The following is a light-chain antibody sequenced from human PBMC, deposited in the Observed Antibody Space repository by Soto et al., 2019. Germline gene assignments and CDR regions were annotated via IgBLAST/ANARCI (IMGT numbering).Light chain of an antibody. CDR1: QNIRNW. CDR2: AAS. V-gene: IGKV1-5*01. Sequence: DIQMPSSPSHLPASVCEGGTITCRSMQNIRNWLAWYQQKPGKAPNPLIYAASSLQSGVPSRFSGRESGTEFTLAISNLQPDDSATYYCQQYKTMYTFGQGTRLEIK. CDR3: QQYKTMYT. J-gene: IGKJ5*01.